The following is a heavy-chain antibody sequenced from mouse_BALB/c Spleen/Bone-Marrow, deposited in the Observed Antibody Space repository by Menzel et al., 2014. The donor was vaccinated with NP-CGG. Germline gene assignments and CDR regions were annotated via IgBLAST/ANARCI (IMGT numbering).Heavy chain of an antibody. CDR3: ARRGSDYENAMGY. J-gene: IGHJ4*01. CDR2: IYPGDGDT. Sequence: QVHVKQSGAELARPGASVKLSCKAAGYTFTSYWMQWVKQRPGQGLEWIGAIYPGDGDTRYSQKFKEKATLTADKSSSTAYMQLSSLASEDSAVYYCARRGSDYENAMGYWGQGTSVIVSS. D-gene: IGHD2-4*01. V-gene: IGHV1-87*01. CDR1: GYTFTSYW.